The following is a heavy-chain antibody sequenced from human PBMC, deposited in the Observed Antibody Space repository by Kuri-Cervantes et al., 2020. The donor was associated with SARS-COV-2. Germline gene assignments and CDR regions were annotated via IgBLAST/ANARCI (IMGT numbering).Heavy chain of an antibody. V-gene: IGHV4-30-4*08. CDR2: IYYSGSA. D-gene: IGHD1-14*01. Sequence: SETLSLTCTVSGGSLRSGDYYWTWVRQPPGKGLEWIGNIYYSGSAFYNPSLKSRVSMSLDMSKSQFSLKLSSVTAADTAVYYCAREERTGTMGGYWGQGTLVTVSS. CDR3: AREERTGTMGGY. J-gene: IGHJ4*02. CDR1: GGSLRSGDYY.